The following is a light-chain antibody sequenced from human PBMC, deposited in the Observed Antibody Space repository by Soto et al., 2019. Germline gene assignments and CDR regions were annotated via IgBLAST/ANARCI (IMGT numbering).Light chain of an antibody. CDR2: SNN. Sequence: QAVVTQPPSASGTHGQRVTISCSGSSSNIGSNTVNWYQQLPGTAPKLLIYSNNQRPSGVPDRFSGSKSGTSASLAISGLQSEDEADYYCAAWDDSLNSVVFGGGTKLTVL. J-gene: IGLJ2*01. CDR3: AAWDDSLNSVV. CDR1: SSNIGSNT. V-gene: IGLV1-44*01.